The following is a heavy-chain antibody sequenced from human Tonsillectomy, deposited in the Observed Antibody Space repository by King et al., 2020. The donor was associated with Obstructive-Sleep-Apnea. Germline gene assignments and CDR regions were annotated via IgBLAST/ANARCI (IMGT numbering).Heavy chain of an antibody. Sequence: EVQLVESGGGLVKPGGSLRLSCAASGFTFSSYALNWVRQAPGKGLEWVSSISSTSSYIYYADPVKGRFTISRDNAKNSLYLQVSSLGAEDTAVYYCAREFHIAAATDYYYYGLDVWGQGTTVTVSS. D-gene: IGHD6-13*01. V-gene: IGHV3-21*01. CDR1: GFTFSSYA. CDR2: ISSTSSYI. CDR3: AREFHIAAATDYYYYGLDV. J-gene: IGHJ6*02.